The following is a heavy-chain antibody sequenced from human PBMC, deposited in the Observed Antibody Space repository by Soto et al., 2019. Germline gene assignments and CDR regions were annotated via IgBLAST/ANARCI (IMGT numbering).Heavy chain of an antibody. CDR1: GYTFPGHY. D-gene: IGHD1-26*01. V-gene: IGHV1-2*02. CDR3: GRGRSGQIVIFS. CDR2: IGPESGAT. J-gene: IGHJ5*02. Sequence: ASVKVSCKTSGYTFPGHYIHWVRQAPQQGPEWMGEIGPESGATRYAQKFRGRVTMTMDTSITTVYMELKNLSPDDTAVYYCGRGRSGQIVIFSWGQGTPVTVSS.